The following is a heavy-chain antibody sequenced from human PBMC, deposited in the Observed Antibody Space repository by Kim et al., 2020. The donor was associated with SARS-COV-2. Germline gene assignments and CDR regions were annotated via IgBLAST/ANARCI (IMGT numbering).Heavy chain of an antibody. V-gene: IGHV4-34*01. J-gene: IGHJ5*02. CDR1: GGSFSGYY. Sequence: SETLSLTCAVYGGSFSGYYWSWIRQPPGKGLEWIGEINHSGSTNYNPSLKSRVTISVDTSKNQFSLKLSSVTSADTAVYYCARGNYGSGSYYKRVWFDPWGQGTLVTVSS. CDR2: INHSGST. CDR3: ARGNYGSGSYYKRVWFDP. D-gene: IGHD3-10*01.